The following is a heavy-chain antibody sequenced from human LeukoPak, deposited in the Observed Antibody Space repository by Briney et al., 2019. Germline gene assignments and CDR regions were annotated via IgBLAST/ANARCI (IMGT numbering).Heavy chain of an antibody. CDR1: GFTFSGSA. CDR3: AKLKVGATTAFDY. D-gene: IGHD1-26*01. J-gene: IGHJ4*02. V-gene: IGHV3-23*01. CDR2: ISGSGGST. Sequence: GGSLRLSCAASGFTFSGSAMHWVRQAPGKGLEWVSAISGSGGSTYYADSVKGRFTISRDNSKNTLYLQMNSLRAEDTAVYYCAKLKVGATTAFDYWGQGTLVTVSS.